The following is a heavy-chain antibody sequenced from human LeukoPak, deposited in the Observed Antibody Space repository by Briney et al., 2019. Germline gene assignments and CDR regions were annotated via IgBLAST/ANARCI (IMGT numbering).Heavy chain of an antibody. Sequence: PGGSLRLSCAASGFTFSDYYMSWIRQAPGKGLEWVSYISSSGSTIYYADSVKGRFTISRDNAKNSLYLQMNSLRAEDTAVYYCARAGDIVATIRHDAFDIWGQGTMVTVSS. J-gene: IGHJ3*02. D-gene: IGHD5-12*01. CDR3: ARAGDIVATIRHDAFDI. CDR1: GFTFSDYY. CDR2: ISSSGSTI. V-gene: IGHV3-11*01.